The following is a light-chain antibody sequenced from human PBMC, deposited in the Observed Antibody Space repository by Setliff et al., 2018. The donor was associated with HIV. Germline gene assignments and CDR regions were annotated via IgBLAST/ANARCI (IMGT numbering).Light chain of an antibody. CDR1: SSNIGAGYD. Sequence: QSVLTQPPSVSGAPGQRVTISCTGSSSNIGAGYDVHWYQQLPGTAPKLLIYGNNNRPSGVPDRFSGSKSGTSASLAITGLQAEDEADYYCQSYDSSLSGFWVFGGGTK. CDR2: GNN. V-gene: IGLV1-40*01. CDR3: QSYDSSLSGFWV. J-gene: IGLJ3*02.